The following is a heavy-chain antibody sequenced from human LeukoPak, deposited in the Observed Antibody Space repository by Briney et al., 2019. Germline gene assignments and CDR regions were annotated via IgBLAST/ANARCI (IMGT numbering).Heavy chain of an antibody. CDR1: GFTFSSYA. D-gene: IGHD6-6*01. J-gene: IGHJ3*02. Sequence: PGGSLRLSCAASGFTFSSYAMHWVRQAPGKGLEYVSAISSNGGSTYYANSVKGRFTISRDNSKNTLYLQMGSLRAEDMAVYHCARGKAARPNDAFDIWGQGTMVTVSS. CDR3: ARGKAARPNDAFDI. V-gene: IGHV3-64*01. CDR2: ISSNGGST.